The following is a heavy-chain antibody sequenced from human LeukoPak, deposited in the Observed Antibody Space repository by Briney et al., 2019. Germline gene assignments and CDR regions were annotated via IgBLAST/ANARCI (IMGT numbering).Heavy chain of an antibody. J-gene: IGHJ4*02. V-gene: IGHV4-34*01. D-gene: IGHD3-3*01. CDR2: INHSGST. CDR1: GGSFSGYY. CDR3: ARELVDYDFWSGYYPKFYFDY. Sequence: SETLSLTCAVYGGSFSGYYWSWIRQPPGKGLEWIGEINHSGSTNYNPSLKSRVTISVDTSKNQFSLKLSSVTAADTAVYYCARELVDYDFWSGYYPKFYFDYWGQGTLVTISS.